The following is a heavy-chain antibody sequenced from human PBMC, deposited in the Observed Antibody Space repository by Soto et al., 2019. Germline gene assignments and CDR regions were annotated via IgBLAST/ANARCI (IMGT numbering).Heavy chain of an antibody. V-gene: IGHV1-3*01. Sequence: QVKLVQCGAEVKKPGASVRVSCKASGYTFTSYAMHWVRRAPGQRLEWMGWIYAGNGNTKYSQKFQGRVTITRDTSASTAYMELSSLRSEDTAVYYCAREYGSGGFDPWGQGTLVTVSS. D-gene: IGHD3-10*01. J-gene: IGHJ5*02. CDR3: AREYGSGGFDP. CDR1: GYTFTSYA. CDR2: IYAGNGNT.